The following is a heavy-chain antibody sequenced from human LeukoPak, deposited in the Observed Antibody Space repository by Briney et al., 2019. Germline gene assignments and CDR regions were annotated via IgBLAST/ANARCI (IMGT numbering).Heavy chain of an antibody. J-gene: IGHJ4*02. CDR3: ARGGGHIVVVTATDY. D-gene: IGHD2-21*02. Sequence: GGSLRLSCAASGFTFSSYAMHWVRQAPGKGLEWVAVISYDGSNKYYADSVKGRFTISRDNSKNTLYLQMNSLRAEDTAVYYCARGGGHIVVVTATDYWGQGTLVTVSS. CDR2: ISYDGSNK. CDR1: GFTFSSYA. V-gene: IGHV3-30-3*01.